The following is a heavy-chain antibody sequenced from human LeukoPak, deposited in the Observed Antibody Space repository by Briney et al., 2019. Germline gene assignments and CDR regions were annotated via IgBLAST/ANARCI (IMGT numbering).Heavy chain of an antibody. CDR1: GYTFTSYY. V-gene: IGHV1-46*01. J-gene: IGHJ4*02. CDR2: INPSGGST. Sequence: GASVKVSCKASGYTFTSYYMPWVRQAPGQGLEWMGIINPSGGSTSYAQTFQGRVTITRDTSTSIVYMELSGLKSEDTAVYYCARGTTRVGPFDYWGQGTLVTVSS. CDR3: ARGTTRVGPFDY. D-gene: IGHD1-7*01.